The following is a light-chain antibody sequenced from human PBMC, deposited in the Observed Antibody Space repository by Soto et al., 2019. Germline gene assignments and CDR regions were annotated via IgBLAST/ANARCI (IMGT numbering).Light chain of an antibody. J-gene: IGLJ1*01. CDR1: SSNIGAGYD. Sequence: QSVLTQPPSVSGAPGQRVTDSCTGSSSNIGAGYDVHWYQQLPGTAPKLLIYGNSNRPSGVPDRFSGSKSGTSASLAITGLQAEDEADYYCQSYDSSLSGSGVFGTATKVTVL. CDR3: QSYDSSLSGSGV. V-gene: IGLV1-40*01. CDR2: GNS.